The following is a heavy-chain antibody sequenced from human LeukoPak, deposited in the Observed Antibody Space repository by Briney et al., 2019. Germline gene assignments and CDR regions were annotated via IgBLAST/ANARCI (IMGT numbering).Heavy chain of an antibody. V-gene: IGHV3-23*01. CDR2: ISASGGAT. J-gene: IGHJ4*02. CDR1: GFTFSRFG. D-gene: IGHD4-17*01. Sequence: GGSLRLSCTASGFTFSRFGMTWVRQAPGKGLEWVSGISASGGATYYADSVKGRFTISRDNSKNTVYLQMNSLRVEETAVYYCGKGNYGDKIEYRGQGTLVIVSS. CDR3: GKGNYGDKIEY.